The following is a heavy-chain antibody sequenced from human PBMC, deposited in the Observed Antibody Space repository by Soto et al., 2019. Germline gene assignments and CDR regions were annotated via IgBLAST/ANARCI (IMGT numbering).Heavy chain of an antibody. J-gene: IGHJ6*02. D-gene: IGHD4-4*01. Sequence: GGSLRLSCAASGFTFSSYGMHWVRQAPGKGLEWVAVISSDGTSRFYAGSVKGRFTISRDNSKNTLYLQMNSLRAEDTAMYYCAKVRVKDYYYYAMDVWGQGTTVTVSS. CDR1: GFTFSSYG. V-gene: IGHV3-30*18. CDR2: ISSDGTSR. CDR3: AKVRVKDYYYYAMDV.